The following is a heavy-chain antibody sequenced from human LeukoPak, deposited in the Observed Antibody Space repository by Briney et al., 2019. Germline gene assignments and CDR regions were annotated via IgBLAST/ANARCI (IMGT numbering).Heavy chain of an antibody. Sequence: SETLSLTCGVYGGSVSGYYWSWIRQPPGKGLEWTGEINHSGSTNYNPSLKSRVTISVDTSKNQFSLKLSPVTPADTAVYYCARGGRYSSWYSNWFDPWGQGTLVTVSS. CDR3: ARGGRYSSWYSNWFDP. D-gene: IGHD6-13*01. CDR2: INHSGST. J-gene: IGHJ5*02. V-gene: IGHV4-34*01. CDR1: GGSVSGYY.